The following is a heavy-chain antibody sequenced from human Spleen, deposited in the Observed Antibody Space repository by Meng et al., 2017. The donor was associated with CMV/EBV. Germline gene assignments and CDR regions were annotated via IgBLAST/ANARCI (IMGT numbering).Heavy chain of an antibody. V-gene: IGHV1-69-2*01. CDR3: VVQLAN. D-gene: IGHD5-24*01. CDR1: GSRSGDVY. CDR2: IDPADGET. Sequence: ARVKISGRASGSRSGDVYMSWVRQAPGKEPELMGRIDPADGETILAEKFQGRVTMTADKSTSTVYLEVTSLRPADTAVYYCVVQLANWGQGTLVTVSS. J-gene: IGHJ4*02.